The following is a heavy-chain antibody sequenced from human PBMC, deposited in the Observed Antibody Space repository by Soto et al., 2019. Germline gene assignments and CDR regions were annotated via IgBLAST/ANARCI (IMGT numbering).Heavy chain of an antibody. CDR2: SKTRVQSYTT. CDR1: GVPFSERY. V-gene: IGHV3-72*01. CDR3: ATRLGMPGTGF. Sequence: GGSLRLSCAASGVPFSERYMDWLRQAPGKGLEWVGRSKTRVQSYTTEYAASVRGRFTVSRDVSQNSLYLEMIRVKTEDTPVYDGATRLGMPGTGFWDQGTLVTVSS. D-gene: IGHD1-7*01. J-gene: IGHJ4*02.